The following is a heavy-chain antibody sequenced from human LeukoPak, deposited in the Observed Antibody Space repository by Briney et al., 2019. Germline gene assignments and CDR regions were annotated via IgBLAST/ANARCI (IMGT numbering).Heavy chain of an antibody. CDR2: INWNGGST. D-gene: IGHD1-14*01. Sequence: GGSLRLSCAASGFTFDDYGMTWVRQAPGKGLEWVSAINWNGGSTGYADSVKGRFTISRDNAKNSLSLQMNSLRAEDTALYYCASNPRSFDYWGQGTLVTVSS. CDR3: ASNPRSFDY. CDR1: GFTFDDYG. V-gene: IGHV3-20*04. J-gene: IGHJ4*02.